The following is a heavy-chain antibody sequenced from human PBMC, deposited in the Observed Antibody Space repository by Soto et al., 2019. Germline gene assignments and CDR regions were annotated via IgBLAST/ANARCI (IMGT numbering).Heavy chain of an antibody. D-gene: IGHD2-15*01. J-gene: IGHJ3*02. V-gene: IGHV3-23*01. Sequence: EVQLLESVGGLVQPGGSLRLSCAASGFTFSSYAMSWVRQAPGKGLEWGSAISGSGGSTYYADSVKGRFTISRDNSKHTLYLQMNSLRAEDTAVYYCAKDRVVVVVAAYNAFDIWGQGTMVTVSS. CDR3: AKDRVVVVVAAYNAFDI. CDR2: ISGSGGST. CDR1: GFTFSSYA.